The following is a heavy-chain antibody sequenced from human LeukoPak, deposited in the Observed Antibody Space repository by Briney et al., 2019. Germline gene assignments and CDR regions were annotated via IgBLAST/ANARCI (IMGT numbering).Heavy chain of an antibody. CDR2: IYSGGST. Sequence: GGSLRLSCAASGFTFSSYAMSWVRQAPGKGLEWVSVIYSGGSTYYADSVKGRFTISRDNSKNTLYLQMNSLRAEDTAVYYCARIAARDGYYSDYWGQGTLVTVSS. V-gene: IGHV3-53*01. CDR3: ARIAARDGYYSDY. CDR1: GFTFSSYA. J-gene: IGHJ4*02. D-gene: IGHD3-22*01.